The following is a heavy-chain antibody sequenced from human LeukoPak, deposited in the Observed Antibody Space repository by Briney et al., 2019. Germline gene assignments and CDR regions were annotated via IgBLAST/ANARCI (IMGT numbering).Heavy chain of an antibody. V-gene: IGHV3-23*01. CDR2: ISGSGGST. Sequence: PGGSLRLSCAASGFTFSSYAMSWVRQAPGKGLEWVAVISGSGGSTYSAESVKGRFTFSRDNSKNTLYLQMNSLRVEDTAVYYCAKGPRASGWTYFDYWGQGTLVTVSS. CDR3: AKGPRASGWTYFDY. J-gene: IGHJ4*02. D-gene: IGHD6-19*01. CDR1: GFTFSSYA.